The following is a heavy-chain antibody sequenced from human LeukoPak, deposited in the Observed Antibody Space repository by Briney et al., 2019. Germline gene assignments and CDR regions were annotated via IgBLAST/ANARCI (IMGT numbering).Heavy chain of an antibody. CDR2: IGGSGSTT. CDR1: GFIFSNYG. V-gene: IGHV3-23*01. Sequence: GGSLRLSCAASGFIFSNYGMSWVRQAPGKGLEWVSAIGGSGSTTYYADSVKGRFTISRDNSKNTLYLQMNSLRADDTAVYYCAKIVAGLDYWGQGTLVTVPS. J-gene: IGHJ4*02. CDR3: AKIVAGLDY. D-gene: IGHD2-15*01.